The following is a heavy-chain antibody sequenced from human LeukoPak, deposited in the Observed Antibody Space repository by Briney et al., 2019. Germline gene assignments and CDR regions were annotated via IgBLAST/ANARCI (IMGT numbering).Heavy chain of an antibody. V-gene: IGHV3-53*01. Sequence: GGSLRLSCAASGFTVSNNYMTWVRQAPGKGLEWVSVIYSAGSTYYADSVKGRFTISRDNSKNTLNLQMNSLRAEDTAVYYCARASRGYNYLYFDYWGQGALVTVSS. CDR2: IYSAGST. J-gene: IGHJ4*02. CDR1: GFTVSNNY. D-gene: IGHD5-18*01. CDR3: ARASRGYNYLYFDY.